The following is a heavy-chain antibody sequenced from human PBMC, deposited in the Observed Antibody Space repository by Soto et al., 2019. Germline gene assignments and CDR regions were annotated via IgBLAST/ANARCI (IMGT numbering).Heavy chain of an antibody. D-gene: IGHD3-22*01. CDR3: ARVLHYYDSSGYYLFVP. CDR1: GGTFSSYA. CDR2: IIPIFGTA. Sequence: QVQLVQSGAEVKKPGSSVKVSCKASGGTFSSYAISWVRQAPGQGLEWMGGIIPIFGTANYAQKFQGRVTITEDESTSTAYMELTSLRSDDTAVYYCARVLHYYDSSGYYLFVPWGQETLVTVSP. V-gene: IGHV1-69*01. J-gene: IGHJ5*02.